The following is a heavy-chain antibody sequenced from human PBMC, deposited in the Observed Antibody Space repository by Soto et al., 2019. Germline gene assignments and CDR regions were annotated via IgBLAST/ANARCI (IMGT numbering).Heavy chain of an antibody. D-gene: IGHD3-10*01. CDR1: GFTFSTYA. Sequence: GGSLRLSCAASGFTFSTYAMSWVRQAPGKGLVWVSAISGSGGSTFYADSVKGRFTISRDNSMNTLYLQMNSLRTEDTAVYYCAHPRGFGVFDAYDIWGQGTMVTVSS. CDR3: AHPRGFGVFDAYDI. V-gene: IGHV3-23*01. CDR2: ISGSGGST. J-gene: IGHJ3*02.